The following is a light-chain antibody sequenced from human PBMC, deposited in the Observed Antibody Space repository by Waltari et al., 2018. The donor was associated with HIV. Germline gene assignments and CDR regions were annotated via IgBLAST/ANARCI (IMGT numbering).Light chain of an antibody. CDR1: NYNIGAGQG. Sequence: QSVLTQPPSVSGAPGQRVTISCTGDNYNIGAGQGVNWYPYLPDTGPKLVIFDASRGPPGASDRLSGFRFGNSASWAIIALHAEDEAEYYCQSYASGRGGGTWVFGGGTTVTVL. V-gene: IGLV1-40*01. J-gene: IGLJ3*02. CDR3: QSYASGRGGGTWV. CDR2: DAS.